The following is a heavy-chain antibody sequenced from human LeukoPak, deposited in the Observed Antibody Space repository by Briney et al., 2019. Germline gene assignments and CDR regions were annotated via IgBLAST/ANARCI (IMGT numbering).Heavy chain of an antibody. Sequence: GRSLRLSCAASGFTFSSYGMHWVRQAPGKGVEWVAVIWYDGSNKYYAASVKGRFTISRDNSKNTLYLQMNSLRAEDTAVYYCARDSQWLAPFDYWGQGTLVTVSS. V-gene: IGHV3-33*01. CDR1: GFTFSSYG. J-gene: IGHJ4*02. D-gene: IGHD6-19*01. CDR2: IWYDGSNK. CDR3: ARDSQWLAPFDY.